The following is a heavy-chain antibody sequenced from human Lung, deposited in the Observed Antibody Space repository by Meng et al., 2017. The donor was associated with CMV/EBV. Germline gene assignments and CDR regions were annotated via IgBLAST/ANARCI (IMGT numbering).Heavy chain of an antibody. CDR3: AYTYDFWSGYYPPGMDV. CDR1: GYTFTGYY. CDR2: INPNSGGT. Sequence: ASVKVSCKASGYTFTGYYMHWVRQAPGQGLEWMGWINPNSGGTNYAQKFQGRVTMTRDTSISTAYMELSRLRSDDTAVYYFAYTYDFWSGYYPPGMDVWGQGXTVTVSS. D-gene: IGHD3-3*01. V-gene: IGHV1-2*02. J-gene: IGHJ6*02.